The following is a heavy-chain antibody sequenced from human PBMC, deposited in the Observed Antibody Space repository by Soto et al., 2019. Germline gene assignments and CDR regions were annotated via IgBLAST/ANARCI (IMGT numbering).Heavy chain of an antibody. J-gene: IGHJ6*02. V-gene: IGHV3-30*18. CDR1: GFTFRSYG. CDR3: GKDTLDCSGGDCPLFYYYGMDV. D-gene: IGHD2-15*01. CDR2: ISNDGTKK. Sequence: QVQLVESGGGVVQPGKSLRLSCATSGFTFRSYGMHWVRQAPGKGLEWLAVISNDGTKKFFADSVKGRLTLPRDNARNTLYLQINSLRAEDTAVYFCGKDTLDCSGGDCPLFYYYGMDVWGQGTTVTVSS.